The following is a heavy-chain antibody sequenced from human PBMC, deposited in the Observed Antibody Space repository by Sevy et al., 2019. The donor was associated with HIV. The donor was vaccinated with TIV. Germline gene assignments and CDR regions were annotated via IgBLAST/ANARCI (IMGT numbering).Heavy chain of an antibody. Sequence: SETLSLTCTVSGGPIGSDSYYWGWIRQPAGKGPEWIGRVYTSGTTNLNPSLKSRVTISIDTSKNLYSLELSSVTAADTAVYFCARLHSANWSAFDIWGQRTMVTVSS. CDR2: VYTSGTT. CDR1: GGPIGSDSYY. J-gene: IGHJ3*02. V-gene: IGHV4-61*02. CDR3: ARLHSANWSAFDI. D-gene: IGHD1-1*01.